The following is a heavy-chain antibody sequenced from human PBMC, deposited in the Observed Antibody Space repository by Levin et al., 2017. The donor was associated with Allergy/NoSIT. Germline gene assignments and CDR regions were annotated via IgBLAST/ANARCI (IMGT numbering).Heavy chain of an antibody. D-gene: IGHD2-8*02. J-gene: IGHJ6*02. Sequence: GESLKISCAASGFIFSNYGMHWVRQAPGKGLDWVAAISSDGSDEYFADDVKGRFSISRDNSKNTVYLQMNSLRTEDTAVYYCAKDREACTGTSDTYGMEGWGLGTSVTVS. CDR2: ISSDGSDE. CDR3: AKDREACTGTSDTYGMEG. V-gene: IGHV3-30*18. CDR1: GFIFSNYG.